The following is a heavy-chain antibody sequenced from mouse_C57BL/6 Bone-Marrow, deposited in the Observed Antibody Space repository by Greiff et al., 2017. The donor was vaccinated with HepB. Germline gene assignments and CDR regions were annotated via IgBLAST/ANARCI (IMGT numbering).Heavy chain of an antibody. Sequence: VKLVESGAELARPGASVKLSCKASGYTFTSYGISWVKQRTGQGLEWIGEIYPRSGNTYYNEKFKGKATLTADKSSSTAYMELRSLTSEDSAVYFCARRGATMVTHYAMDYWGQGTSVTVSS. CDR3: ARRGATMVTHYAMDY. CDR2: IYPRSGNT. J-gene: IGHJ4*01. D-gene: IGHD2-2*01. CDR1: GYTFTSYG. V-gene: IGHV1-81*01.